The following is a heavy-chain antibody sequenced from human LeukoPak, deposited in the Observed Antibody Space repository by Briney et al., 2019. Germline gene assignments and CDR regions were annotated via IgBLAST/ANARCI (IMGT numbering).Heavy chain of an antibody. CDR3: ARHTYYYDARSSYPYYYGMDV. D-gene: IGHD3-10*01. CDR2: IYYSGST. J-gene: IGHJ6*02. V-gene: IGHV4-59*08. Sequence: ASETLSLTCTVSGGSISSYYWSWIRQPPGKGLEWIGYIYYSGSTNYNPSLKSRVTISVDTSKNQFSLRLSSVTAADTAVYYCARHTYYYDARSSYPYYYGMDVWGQGTTVTVSS. CDR1: GGSISSYY.